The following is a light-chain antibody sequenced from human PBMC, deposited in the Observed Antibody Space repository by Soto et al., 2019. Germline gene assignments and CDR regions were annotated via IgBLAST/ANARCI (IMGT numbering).Light chain of an antibody. J-gene: IGKJ1*01. V-gene: IGKV1-5*03. CDR3: HLYIGYGR. CDR2: KAS. CDR1: QAISSW. Sequence: DIQVTQSPSSLSASVGDRVTITCRASQAISSWLAWYQQKPGKAPKLLIYKASTLKSGVPSRFSGSGYGKEFTLTISSLGRDDFAIYYSHLYIGYGRFGQGTKVDIK.